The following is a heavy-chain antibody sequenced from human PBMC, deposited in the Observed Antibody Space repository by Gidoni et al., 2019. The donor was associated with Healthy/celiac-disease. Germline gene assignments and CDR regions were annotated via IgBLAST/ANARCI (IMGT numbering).Heavy chain of an antibody. J-gene: IGHJ3*02. CDR2: ISWNSGSI. Sequence: EVQLVEYGGGLVQPGRSLRLSCAASGFTFDDYAMHWVRQAPGKGLEWVSGISWNSGSIGYADSVKGRFTISRDNAKNSLYLQMNSLRAEDTALYYCAKDISHEWELLLGHAFDIWGQGTMVTVSS. CDR1: GFTFDDYA. CDR3: AKDISHEWELLLGHAFDI. V-gene: IGHV3-9*01. D-gene: IGHD1-26*01.